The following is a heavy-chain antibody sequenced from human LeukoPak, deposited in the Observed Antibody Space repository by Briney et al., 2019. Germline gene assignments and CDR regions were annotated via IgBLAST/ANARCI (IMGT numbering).Heavy chain of an antibody. J-gene: IGHJ4*02. CDR1: GGSFSGYY. Sequence: SETLSLTCAVYGGSFSGYYWSWIRQPPGKGLEWIGEINHSGSTNYNPSLKSRVTISVDTPKNQFSLKLGSVTAADTAVYYCAREAGGYSSSGFFDYWGQGTLVTVSS. CDR2: INHSGST. CDR3: AREAGGYSSSGFFDY. V-gene: IGHV4-34*01. D-gene: IGHD6-6*01.